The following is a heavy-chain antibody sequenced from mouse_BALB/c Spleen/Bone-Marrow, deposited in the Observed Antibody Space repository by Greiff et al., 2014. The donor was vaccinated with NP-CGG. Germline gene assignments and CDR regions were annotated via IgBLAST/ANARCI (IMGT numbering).Heavy chain of an antibody. CDR3: ARREYYAMDY. Sequence: VQLKQSGAELVKPGASVKVSCTASGFNIKDTYMHWVKQRPEQGLEWIGRIDPANGNTKYDPKFQGKATITADTSSNTAYLQLSSLTSEDTAVYYCARREYYAMDYWGQGTSVTVSS. CDR1: GFNIKDTY. V-gene: IGHV14-3*02. CDR2: IDPANGNT. J-gene: IGHJ4*01.